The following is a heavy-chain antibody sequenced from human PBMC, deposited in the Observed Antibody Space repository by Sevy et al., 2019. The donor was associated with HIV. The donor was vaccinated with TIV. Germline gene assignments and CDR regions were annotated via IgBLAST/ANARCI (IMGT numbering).Heavy chain of an antibody. CDR3: ARGNYYDNSGYYSKAFDI. CDR1: GFTFNMYG. D-gene: IGHD3-22*01. V-gene: IGHV3-30-3*01. CDR2: LSYDGSNK. J-gene: IGHJ3*02. Sequence: GGSLRLSCGASGFTFNMYGIHWVRQAPGKGLEWVAVLSYDGSNKYNADSVKGRFTISRDNSKNTLYLQMNSLRAEDTALYYCARGNYYDNSGYYSKAFDIWGQGTMVTVSS.